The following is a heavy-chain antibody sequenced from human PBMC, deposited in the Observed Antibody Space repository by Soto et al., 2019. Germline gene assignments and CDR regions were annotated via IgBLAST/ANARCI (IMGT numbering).Heavy chain of an antibody. CDR3: ARSDPIAEAHYYYYGMDV. J-gene: IGHJ6*02. D-gene: IGHD6-13*01. V-gene: IGHV1-69*06. CDR2: IIPIFGTA. CDR1: GGTFSSYA. Sequence: KVSCKASGGTFSSYAISWVRQAPGQGLEWMGGIIPIFGTANYAQKFQGRVTITADKSTSTAYMELSSLRSEDTAVYYCARSDPIAEAHYYYYGMDVWGQGTTVTVYS.